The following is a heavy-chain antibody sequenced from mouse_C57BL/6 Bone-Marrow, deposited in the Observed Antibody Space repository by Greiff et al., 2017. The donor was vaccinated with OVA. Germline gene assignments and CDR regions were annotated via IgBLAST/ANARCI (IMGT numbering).Heavy chain of an antibody. CDR3: ARDYVSTYWYFDV. D-gene: IGHD1-1*01. CDR1: GYTFTDHS. CDR2: IYPRDGST. J-gene: IGHJ1*03. V-gene: IGHV1-78*01. Sequence: QVQLQQSDAELVKPGASVKISCKVSGYTFTDHSIHWMKQRPEQGLEWIGYIYPRDGSTKYNEEFKGKATLTADKSSSTAYMQHSSLTSEDSAVYFCARDYVSTYWYFDVWGTGTTVTVSS.